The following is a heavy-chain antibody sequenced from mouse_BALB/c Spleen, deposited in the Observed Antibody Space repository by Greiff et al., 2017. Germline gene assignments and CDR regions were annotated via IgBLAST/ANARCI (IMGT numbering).Heavy chain of an antibody. CDR2: ISSGSSTI. D-gene: IGHD1-1*01. CDR1: GFTFSSFG. J-gene: IGHJ4*01. CDR3: ARSLYYYGSTYAMDY. V-gene: IGHV5-17*02. Sequence: EVQGVESGGGLVQPGGSRKLSCAASGFTFSSFGMHWVRQAPEKGLEWVAYISSGSSTIYYADTVKGRFTISRDNPKNTLFLQMTSLRSEDTAMYYCARSLYYYGSTYAMDYWGQGTSVTVSS.